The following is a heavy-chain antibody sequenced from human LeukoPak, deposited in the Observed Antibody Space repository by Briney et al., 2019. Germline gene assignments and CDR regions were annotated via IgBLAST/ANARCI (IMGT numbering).Heavy chain of an antibody. D-gene: IGHD3-10*01. CDR3: ARALEAGAWFVMDV. CDR2: ISSSSSYI. CDR1: GFTFRSYR. Sequence: PGGSLRLSCAASGFTFRSYRMNWVRQAPGKGLEWVSSISSSSSYIYYADSVKGRFTISRDNAKNSLYLQMNSLRAEDTAVYYCARALEAGAWFVMDVWGQGTTVTASS. V-gene: IGHV3-21*01. J-gene: IGHJ6*02.